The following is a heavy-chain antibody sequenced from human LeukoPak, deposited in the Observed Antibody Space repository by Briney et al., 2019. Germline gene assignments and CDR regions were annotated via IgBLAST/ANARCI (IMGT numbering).Heavy chain of an antibody. V-gene: IGHV4-34*01. CDR3: ARGGYYYYGMDV. Sequence: SETLSLTCAVYGGSFSGCYWSWIRQPPGKGLEWIGEINHSGSTNYNPSLKSRVTISVDTSKNQFSLKLSSVTAADTAVYYCARGGYYYYGMDVWGQGTTVTVSS. J-gene: IGHJ6*02. CDR1: GGSFSGCY. CDR2: INHSGST.